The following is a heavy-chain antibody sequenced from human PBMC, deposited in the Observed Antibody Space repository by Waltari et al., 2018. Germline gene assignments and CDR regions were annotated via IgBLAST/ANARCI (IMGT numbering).Heavy chain of an antibody. J-gene: IGHJ5*02. CDR2: IVPMHGVT. CDR1: GETFSIYT. CDR3: ARDRAYYNWFDP. D-gene: IGHD1-26*01. V-gene: IGHV1-69*08. Sequence: QVQLVQSGAEVKKPGSSVKVSCKASGETFSIYTITRVLQAHGQGLDWMGRIVPMHGVTDEAQKFQGRGTITADTSTSTAYMEVTSLTSEDTAVYYCARDRAYYNWFDPWGQGTLVIVSS.